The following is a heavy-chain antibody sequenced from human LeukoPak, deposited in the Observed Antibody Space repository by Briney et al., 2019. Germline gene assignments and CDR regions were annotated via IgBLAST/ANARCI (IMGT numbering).Heavy chain of an antibody. CDR2: ISSSSSYI. J-gene: IGHJ4*02. D-gene: IGHD3-22*01. CDR1: GFTFSSYS. Sequence: PGGSLRLSCAASGFTFSSYSMNWVRQAPGKGLEWVSSISSSSSYIYYADSLKGRFTISRDNAKNTLYLQMNSLRADDTAVYYCARGCYYERSGYCPFDYWGPGTLVTVSS. V-gene: IGHV3-21*04. CDR3: ARGCYYERSGYCPFDY.